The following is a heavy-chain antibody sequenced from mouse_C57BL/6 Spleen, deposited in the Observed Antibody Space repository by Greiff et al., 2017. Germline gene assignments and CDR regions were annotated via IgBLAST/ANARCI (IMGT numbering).Heavy chain of an antibody. CDR1: GFTFSSYA. CDR2: ISDGGSYT. Sequence: EVKLMESGGGLVKPGGSLKLSCAASGFTFSSYAMSWVRQTPEKRLEWVATISDGGSYTYYPDNVKGRFTISRDNAKNNLYLQMSHLKSEDTAMYYCARLYDYDGVAYWGQGTLVTVSA. V-gene: IGHV5-4*03. D-gene: IGHD2-4*01. J-gene: IGHJ3*01. CDR3: ARLYDYDGVAY.